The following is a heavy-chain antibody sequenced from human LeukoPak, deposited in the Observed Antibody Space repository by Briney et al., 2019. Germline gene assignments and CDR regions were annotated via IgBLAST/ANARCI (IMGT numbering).Heavy chain of an antibody. CDR2: ISGSSGST. V-gene: IGHV3-23*01. D-gene: IGHD6-13*01. CDR1: GFTFSSYA. Sequence: PGGSLRLSCAASGFTFSSYAMTWVRQAPGKELEWVSAISGSSGSTYYADSVKGRFTISRDNSKNTLYLQMNSLRAEDTAVYYCALAGHSSSWYLFPFDYWGQGTLVTVSS. CDR3: ALAGHSSSWYLFPFDY. J-gene: IGHJ4*02.